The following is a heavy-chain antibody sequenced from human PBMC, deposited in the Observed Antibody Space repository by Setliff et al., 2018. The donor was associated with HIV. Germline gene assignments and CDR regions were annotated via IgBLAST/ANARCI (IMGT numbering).Heavy chain of an antibody. V-gene: IGHV1-8*02. Sequence: ASVKVSCKASGYTFTSYDINWVRQATGQGLEWMGWMNPNSGNTGYAQKFLDRVTMTVDTATSRVYMELRSLRSDDTAVYFCARLGSGWSDSYYYAMDIWGQGTTVTVSS. CDR2: MNPNSGNT. J-gene: IGHJ6*02. CDR3: ARLGSGWSDSYYYAMDI. D-gene: IGHD6-19*01. CDR1: GYTFTSYD.